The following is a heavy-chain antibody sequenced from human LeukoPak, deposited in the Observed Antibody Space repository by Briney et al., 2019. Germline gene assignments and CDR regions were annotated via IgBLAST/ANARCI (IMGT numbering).Heavy chain of an antibody. CDR2: IYSGGST. Sequence: PGGSLRLSCAASGFTVSSNYMSWVRQAPGKGLEWVSVIYSGGSTYYADSVKGRFTISRDNSKNTLHLQMNSLRAEDTAVYYCAKKSIAVAGTGFYFDYWGQGTLVTVSS. J-gene: IGHJ4*02. CDR1: GFTVSSNY. V-gene: IGHV3-53*01. D-gene: IGHD6-19*01. CDR3: AKKSIAVAGTGFYFDY.